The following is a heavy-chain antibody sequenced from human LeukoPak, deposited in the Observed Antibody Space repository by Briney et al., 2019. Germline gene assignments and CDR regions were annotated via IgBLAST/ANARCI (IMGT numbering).Heavy chain of an antibody. J-gene: IGHJ6*02. Sequence: GGSLRLSCAASGFTLSSYWMNWARQAPGKGLEWVASINHNGNVNYYVDSVKGRFTISRDNAKNSLYLQMNSLRPEDTAVYYCARVDQKEIVYYYGMDVWGQGTTVTVSS. V-gene: IGHV3-7*03. CDR2: INHNGNVN. D-gene: IGHD5-12*01. CDR3: ARVDQKEIVYYYGMDV. CDR1: GFTLSSYW.